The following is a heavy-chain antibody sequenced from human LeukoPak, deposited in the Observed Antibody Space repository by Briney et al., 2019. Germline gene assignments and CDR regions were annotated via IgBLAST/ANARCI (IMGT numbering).Heavy chain of an antibody. CDR3: AKQSVVITTSINY. V-gene: IGHV3-23*01. Sequence: GGSLRLSCATSGFTFSSCDMSWVRQAPGKGLEWVSTISASGGYTFYADSVKGRFTISRDNSKNTLYLQMDSLRAEDTALYYCAKQSVVITTSINYWGQGTLVTVSS. CDR2: ISASGGYT. D-gene: IGHD3-22*01. CDR1: GFTFSSCD. J-gene: IGHJ4*02.